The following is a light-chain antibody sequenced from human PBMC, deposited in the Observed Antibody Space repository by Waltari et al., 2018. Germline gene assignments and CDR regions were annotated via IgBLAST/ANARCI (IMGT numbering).Light chain of an antibody. CDR3: SSYTSSSSPLV. V-gene: IGLV2-14*03. CDR2: DVS. Sequence: QSALTQPARVSVSPRQSLTISCTATRMHVRGDNFVSWYHQHPGKVPKLMIYDVSNRPSGVSNRFSGSKSGNTASLTISGLQAEDEADYYCSSYTSSSSPLVFGTGTKVTVL. J-gene: IGLJ1*01. CDR1: RMHVRGDNF.